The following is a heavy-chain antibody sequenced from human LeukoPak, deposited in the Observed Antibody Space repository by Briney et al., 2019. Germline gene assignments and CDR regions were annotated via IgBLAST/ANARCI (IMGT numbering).Heavy chain of an antibody. CDR2: IIPILGIA. CDR1: GYTFTSYG. V-gene: IGHV1-69*04. D-gene: IGHD3-10*01. J-gene: IGHJ4*02. CDR3: ARDRSSEESFDY. Sequence: GASVKVSCKASGYTFTSYGISWVRQAPGQGLEWMGRIIPILGIANYAQKFQGRVTITADKSTSTAYMELSSLRSEDTAVYYCARDRSSEESFDYWGQGTLVTVSS.